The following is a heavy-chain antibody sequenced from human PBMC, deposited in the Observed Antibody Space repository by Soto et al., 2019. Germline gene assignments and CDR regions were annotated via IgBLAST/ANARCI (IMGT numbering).Heavy chain of an antibody. D-gene: IGHD1-7*01. CDR2: VDHRGST. Sequence: QVHLQQRGAGLLKPSETLSLNCVVSGESFSGYYWSWIRQTPGMGLEWIGEVDHRGSTTYNPSLKNRASISIDSSKNLFSLELTSVTDADTALYFCARYEYGNSLYGVHVWGQGTRVTVSS. J-gene: IGHJ6*02. CDR1: GESFSGYY. CDR3: ARYEYGNSLYGVHV. V-gene: IGHV4-34*02.